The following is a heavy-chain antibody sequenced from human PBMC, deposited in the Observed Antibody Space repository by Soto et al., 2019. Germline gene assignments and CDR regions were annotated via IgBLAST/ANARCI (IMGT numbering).Heavy chain of an antibody. D-gene: IGHD2-2*01. J-gene: IGHJ2*01. V-gene: IGHV3-64*02. CDR3: ARQGSSPTDPYWYFDL. CDR1: GFTFSSYA. CDR2: ISSNGGST. Sequence: GSLRLSCAASGFTFSSYAMHLVRQAPGKGLEYVSAISSNGGSTYYADSVKGRFTISRDNSKNTLYLQMGSLRAEDMAVYYCARQGSSPTDPYWYFDLWGRGTLVTVSS.